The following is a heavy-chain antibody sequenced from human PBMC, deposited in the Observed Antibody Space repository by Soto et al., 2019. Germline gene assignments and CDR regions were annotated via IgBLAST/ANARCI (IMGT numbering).Heavy chain of an antibody. CDR2: ITLSGNTV. Sequence: PGGSLRLSCAASGFTFSDSYMSWIRQAPGKGLEWISYITLSGNTVYYADSLKGRFTISRDNAKNSLYLQMNRLRAEDTAVYYCARVSWREKYGMDVWGQGTTVTVSS. J-gene: IGHJ6*02. CDR1: GFTFSDSY. V-gene: IGHV3-11*01. CDR3: ARVSWREKYGMDV.